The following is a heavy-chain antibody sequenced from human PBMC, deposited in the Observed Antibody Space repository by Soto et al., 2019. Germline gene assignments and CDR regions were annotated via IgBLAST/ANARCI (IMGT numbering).Heavy chain of an antibody. J-gene: IGHJ4*02. CDR1: GFIFSDYG. V-gene: IGHV3-48*02. Sequence: EVHLVESGGGLVQPGGSLRLSCAASGFIFSDYGLTWVRQAPGKGLEWVSHINAPSTSTLYADSVRGRFTISRDNAKNSVYLHVSSLSDEDTAVYYCTRDPEGDLDFDYWGQGTLVTVSS. CDR3: TRDPEGDLDFDY. D-gene: IGHD2-21*02. CDR2: INAPSTST.